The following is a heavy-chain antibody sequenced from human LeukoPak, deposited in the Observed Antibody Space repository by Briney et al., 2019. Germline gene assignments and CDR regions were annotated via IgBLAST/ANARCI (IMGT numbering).Heavy chain of an antibody. V-gene: IGHV4-4*02. CDR1: GGSISSNYW. CDR3: SRQGTLAIDY. Sequence: SETLSLTCAVSGGSISSNYWWSWVRQPPGKGLEWIGEIYHSGSTIYKPSLKSRVTISVDKSKNQFSLKLSSVTAADTALYYCSRQGTLAIDYWGQGTLVTVSS. J-gene: IGHJ4*02. D-gene: IGHD1-1*01. CDR2: IYHSGST.